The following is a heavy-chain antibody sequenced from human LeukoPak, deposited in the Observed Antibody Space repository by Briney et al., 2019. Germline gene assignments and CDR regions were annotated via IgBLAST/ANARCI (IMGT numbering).Heavy chain of an antibody. D-gene: IGHD6-13*01. CDR3: ARDKQLAPYGMDV. J-gene: IGHJ6*02. V-gene: IGHV1-69*13. CDR1: GGTFSSYA. CDR2: IIPIFGTA. Sequence: SVKVSCKASGGTFSSYAISWVRQAPGQGLEWMGGIIPIFGTANYAQKFQGRVTITADESTSTAYMELSSLRSEDTAVYYCARDKQLAPYGMDVWGQGTTVTVSS.